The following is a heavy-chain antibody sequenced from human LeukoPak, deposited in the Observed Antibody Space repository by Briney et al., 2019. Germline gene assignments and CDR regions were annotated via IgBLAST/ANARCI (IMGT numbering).Heavy chain of an antibody. CDR1: GFMLSSTW. CDR3: VRGSPGYSSSWHAY. J-gene: IGHJ4*02. Sequence: GGSLRLSCAASGFMLSSTWMHWVRQAPGKGLVWVSRINSDATSTSYADSVRGRFTISRDDAKNTMYLQMSSLRAEDTAMYYCVRGSPGYSSSWHAYWGQGTLVTVSS. V-gene: IGHV3-74*01. CDR2: INSDATST. D-gene: IGHD6-13*01.